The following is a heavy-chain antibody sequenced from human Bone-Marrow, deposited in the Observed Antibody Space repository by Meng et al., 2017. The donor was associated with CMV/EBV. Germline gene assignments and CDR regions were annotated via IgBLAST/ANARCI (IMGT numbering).Heavy chain of an antibody. CDR1: GFSLSTSGGG. CDR2: IYWDDDK. J-gene: IGHJ2*01. V-gene: IGHV2-5*02. D-gene: IGHD4-23*01. Sequence: HITLKESRPSLVNPTQTLTLTCTFSGFSLSTSGGGVGWIRQPPGKALEWLALIYWDDDKRYSPSLKSRLTITKDTSKNQVVLTMTNMDPVDTATYYCAHRGGGNGGWYFDLWGRGTLVTVSS. CDR3: AHRGGGNGGWYFDL.